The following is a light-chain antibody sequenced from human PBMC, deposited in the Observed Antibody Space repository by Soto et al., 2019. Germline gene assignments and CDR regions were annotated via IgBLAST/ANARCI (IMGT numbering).Light chain of an antibody. J-gene: IGKJ1*01. Sequence: EIVLTQSPGTLSLSPGERATLSCRASQSVSSSYLAWYQQKPGQAPRLLIYGASSRATGIPDRFSGSGSGTDFSLHVSILESEDFAVYDGQNQGMFGQGTKVEIK. CDR1: QSVSSSY. CDR3: QNQGM. V-gene: IGKV3-20*01. CDR2: GAS.